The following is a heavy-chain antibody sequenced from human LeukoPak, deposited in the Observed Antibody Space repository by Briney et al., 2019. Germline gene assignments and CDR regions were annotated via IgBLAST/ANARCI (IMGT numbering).Heavy chain of an antibody. J-gene: IGHJ6*02. CDR2: INHSGST. D-gene: IGHD2-2*01. CDR3: ARGRDIVVVPALYGMDV. CDR1: GGSFSGYY. V-gene: IGHV4-34*01. Sequence: SETLSLTCAVHGGSFSGYYWSWIRQPPGKGLEWIGEINHSGSTNYNPSLKSRVTISVDTSKNQFSLKLSSVTAADTAVYYCARGRDIVVVPALYGMDVWGQGTTVTVSS.